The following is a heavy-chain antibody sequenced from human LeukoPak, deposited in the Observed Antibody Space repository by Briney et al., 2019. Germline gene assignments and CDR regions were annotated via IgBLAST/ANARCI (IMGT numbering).Heavy chain of an antibody. CDR3: ARDTTTVVDY. CDR2: IYYSGTT. Sequence: SETLSLTCTVSGGSISSYYWSWICQHPGKGLEWIGCIYYSGTTYYNPSLKSRLTISIDTSKNQFSLNLSSVTAADTAIYYCARDTTTVVDYWGQGTLVTVSS. CDR1: GGSISSYY. V-gene: IGHV4-59*06. D-gene: IGHD5-18*01. J-gene: IGHJ4*02.